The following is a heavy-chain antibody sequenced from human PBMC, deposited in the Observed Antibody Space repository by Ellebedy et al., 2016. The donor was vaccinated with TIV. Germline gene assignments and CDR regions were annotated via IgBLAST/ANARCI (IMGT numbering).Heavy chain of an antibody. V-gene: IGHV3-7*03. CDR3: ARGGSSCCHGEVNY. J-gene: IGHJ4*02. D-gene: IGHD2-2*01. CDR2: IKQDGSDI. Sequence: PGGSLRLSCAASGFTFSSYWMTWVRQTPGKGLEWVANIKQDGSDIYYVGSVKGRFTISRDNAKNSLYLQMNSLRAEDTAVYYCARGGSSCCHGEVNYWGQGTLVTVSS. CDR1: GFTFSSYW.